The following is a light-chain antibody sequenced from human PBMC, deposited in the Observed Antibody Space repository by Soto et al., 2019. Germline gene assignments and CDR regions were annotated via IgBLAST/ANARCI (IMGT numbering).Light chain of an antibody. CDR1: SSDVGDYNY. V-gene: IGLV2-14*01. CDR3: SSYTSSNTLVV. CDR2: DVS. Sequence: QSALTQPASVSGSPGQSITISCTGTSSDVGDYNYVSWYQQHPGKAPKLMISDVSNRPSGVSNRFSGSKSGNTASLTISGLQAEDEADYYCSSYTSSNTLVVFGGGTKLTVL. J-gene: IGLJ2*01.